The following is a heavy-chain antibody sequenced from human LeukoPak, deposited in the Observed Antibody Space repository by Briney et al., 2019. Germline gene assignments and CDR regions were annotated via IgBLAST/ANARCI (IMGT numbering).Heavy chain of an antibody. CDR2: INGKSGDT. D-gene: IGHD1-26*01. CDR3: AGKVVGATHPLDY. V-gene: IGHV1-2*02. Sequence: GASVKVSCKASGYTLTGNAMHWVRQAPGQGIEWMGWINGKSGDTKYAKKFQGRVTMTRDSSTSTVYMELSSLKSDDTALYYCAGKVVGATHPLDYWGQGTLVTVSS. CDR1: GYTLTGNA. J-gene: IGHJ4*02.